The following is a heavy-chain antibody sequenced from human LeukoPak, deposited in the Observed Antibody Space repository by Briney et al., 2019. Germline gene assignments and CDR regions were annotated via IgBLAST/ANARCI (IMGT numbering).Heavy chain of an antibody. D-gene: IGHD5-18*01. V-gene: IGHV3-23*01. CDR1: GFTFRCYA. Sequence: PGGSLRLSCAASGFTFRCYAMSWVRQAPGKGLEWVSAISGSGTTTYYADSVKRQFTTCRDNSKNTLYLQMNSLRAEDTAVYYCAKDWSFTAPYYFDYWGQGTLVTVSS. CDR2: ISGSGTTT. CDR3: AKDWSFTAPYYFDY. J-gene: IGHJ4*02.